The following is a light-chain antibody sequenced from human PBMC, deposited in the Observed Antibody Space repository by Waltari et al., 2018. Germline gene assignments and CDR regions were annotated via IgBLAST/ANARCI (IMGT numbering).Light chain of an antibody. V-gene: IGLV2-14*02. CDR2: EDS. CDR3: SSYTSSSVYV. Sequence: YQHNPGEAPKLMFYEDSKRPSGVSNRFSGSKSGSTASLTISGLQAEDEADYYCSSYTSSSVYVFGTGTKVTVL. J-gene: IGLJ1*01.